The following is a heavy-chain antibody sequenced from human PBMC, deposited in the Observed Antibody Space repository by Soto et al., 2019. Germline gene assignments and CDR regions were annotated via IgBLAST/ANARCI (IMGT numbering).Heavy chain of an antibody. J-gene: IGHJ6*02. Sequence: QVQLVQSGAEVKKPGASVKVSCKASGYTFTSYGISWVRQAPGQGLEWMGWISAYNGNTNYAQKLQGRVTMTTDTTTSTAYMELRSLSSDDTAVFYCARGRGYVGYDPSKVYYYGMDVWGQGTTVTVSS. V-gene: IGHV1-18*01. CDR1: GYTFTSYG. CDR2: ISAYNGNT. D-gene: IGHD5-12*01. CDR3: ARGRGYVGYDPSKVYYYGMDV.